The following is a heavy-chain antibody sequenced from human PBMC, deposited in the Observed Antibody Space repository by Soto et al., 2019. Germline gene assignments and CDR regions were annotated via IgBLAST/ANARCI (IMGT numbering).Heavy chain of an antibody. D-gene: IGHD3-10*01. CDR1: GYRFTSYW. V-gene: IGHV5-51*01. CDR2: IYPDDSDT. J-gene: IGHJ5*02. CDR3: ATRGKEFTRSFWLDH. Sequence: VDSLTISCQASGYRFTSYWIAWVRQMPRTGLEWIGIIYPDDSDTRYSPAFQGQVTIAVDTSINTAYLQWSSLKASDSAMYYCATRGKEFTRSFWLDHGGQGTLVTVFS.